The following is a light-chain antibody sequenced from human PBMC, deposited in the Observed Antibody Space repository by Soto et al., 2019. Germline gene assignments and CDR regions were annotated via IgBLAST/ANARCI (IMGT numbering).Light chain of an antibody. CDR3: QQYNNWPPYT. V-gene: IGKV3-15*01. CDR2: GAS. Sequence: EIFMTQSPASLSVSAGERATLSCRASQSVSSGLSWYQQKPGQAPRLLIYGASTRATGIPARFSGSGSGTEFTLTISSLQSEDYAVYYCQQYNNWPPYTFGQGTKVDIK. J-gene: IGKJ2*01. CDR1: QSVSSG.